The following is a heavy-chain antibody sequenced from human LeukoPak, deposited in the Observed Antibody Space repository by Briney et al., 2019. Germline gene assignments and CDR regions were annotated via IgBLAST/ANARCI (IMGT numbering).Heavy chain of an antibody. Sequence: ASVKVSCKASGYTFTNNFMHWVRQGPGQGLERIGIINPSGDNTWYAQKFQGRVTMTRDMATSTDYLEVSSLRSQDTAIYYCARDNSLRDSAWWFDPWGQGTLVTVSS. CDR2: INPSGDNT. CDR1: GYTFTNNF. CDR3: ARDNSLRDSAWWFDP. D-gene: IGHD1-26*01. J-gene: IGHJ5*02. V-gene: IGHV1-46*01.